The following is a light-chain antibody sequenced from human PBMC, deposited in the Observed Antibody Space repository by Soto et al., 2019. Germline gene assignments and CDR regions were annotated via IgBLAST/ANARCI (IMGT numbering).Light chain of an antibody. CDR2: DVS. Sequence: QSALTQPASVSGSPGQSIIISCTGTSSDVGGYQYVSWYQQHPGKAPKLMIYDVSNRPSGVSNRFSGSKSGNTASLTISGLQAEDEADYYCSSYTSSSTGVFGGGTKVTVL. J-gene: IGLJ2*01. CDR3: SSYTSSSTGV. CDR1: SSDVGGYQY. V-gene: IGLV2-14*01.